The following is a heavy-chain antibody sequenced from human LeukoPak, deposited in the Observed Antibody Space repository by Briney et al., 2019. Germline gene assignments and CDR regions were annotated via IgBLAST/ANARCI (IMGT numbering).Heavy chain of an antibody. Sequence: PGGSLRLSCAASGFTFSSYAMSWVRQAPGKGLEWVSAISGSGGSTYYADSVKGRFTISRGNSKNTLYLQMNSLRAEDTAVYYCAKDYKAMVRGVIFPWGQGTLVTVSS. V-gene: IGHV3-23*01. D-gene: IGHD3-10*01. CDR1: GFTFSSYA. CDR3: AKDYKAMVRGVIFP. J-gene: IGHJ5*02. CDR2: ISGSGGST.